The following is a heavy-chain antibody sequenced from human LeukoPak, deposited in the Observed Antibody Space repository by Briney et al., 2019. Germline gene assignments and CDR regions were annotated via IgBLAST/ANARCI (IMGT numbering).Heavy chain of an antibody. CDR2: ISGSGGST. CDR3: AKDSFWSGPGDYYYYMDV. Sequence: GGSLRLSCAASGFTFSSYAMSWVRQAPGKGLEWVSAISGSGGSTYYADSVKGRFTISRDNSKNTLYLQMNSLRAEDTAVYYCAKDSFWSGPGDYYYYMDVWGKGTTVTVSS. D-gene: IGHD3-3*01. CDR1: GFTFSSYA. J-gene: IGHJ6*03. V-gene: IGHV3-23*01.